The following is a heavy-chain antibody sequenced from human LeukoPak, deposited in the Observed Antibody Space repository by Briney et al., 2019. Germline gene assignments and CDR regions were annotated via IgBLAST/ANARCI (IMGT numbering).Heavy chain of an antibody. J-gene: IGHJ4*02. Sequence: GGSLRLSCAASGFTFSSYAMHWVRQAPGKGLEWVAVISYDGSNKYYADSVKGRFTISRDNSKNTLYLQMNSLRAEDTAVYYCAGTAAGSFDYWGQGTLVTVCS. CDR3: AGTAAGSFDY. V-gene: IGHV3-30*04. CDR1: GFTFSSYA. CDR2: ISYDGSNK. D-gene: IGHD1-1*01.